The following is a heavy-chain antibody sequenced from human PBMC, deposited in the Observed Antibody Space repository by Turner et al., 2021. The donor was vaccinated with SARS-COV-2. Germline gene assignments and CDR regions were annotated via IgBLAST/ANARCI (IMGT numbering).Heavy chain of an antibody. Sequence: EVQLVESGGGLVKPGGSLRLSCAAPGFTFSSYSMNWVRQAPGKGLEWVSSISSRISYIYYADSVKGRFTISRDNAKNSLYLQMNSLRAEDTAVYYCARGDDFWSGYSNYGMDVWGQGTTVTVSS. CDR1: GFTFSSYS. D-gene: IGHD3-3*01. CDR3: ARGDDFWSGYSNYGMDV. CDR2: ISSRISYI. J-gene: IGHJ6*02. V-gene: IGHV3-21*01.